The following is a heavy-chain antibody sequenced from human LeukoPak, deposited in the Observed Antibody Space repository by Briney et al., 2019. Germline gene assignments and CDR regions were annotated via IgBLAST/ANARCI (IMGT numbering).Heavy chain of an antibody. D-gene: IGHD5/OR15-5a*01. CDR2: IKQDGSEK. Sequence: GGSLRLSCAASGFTFSSYAMSWVRQAPGKGLEWVANIKQDGSEKYYVDSVKGRFTISRDNAKNSLYLQMNSLRAEDTAVYYCARSLSDWGQGTLVTVSS. J-gene: IGHJ4*02. CDR3: ARSLSD. CDR1: GFTFSSYA. V-gene: IGHV3-7*01.